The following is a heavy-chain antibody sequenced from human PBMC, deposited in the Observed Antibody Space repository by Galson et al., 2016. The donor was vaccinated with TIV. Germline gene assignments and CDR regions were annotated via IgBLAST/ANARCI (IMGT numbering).Heavy chain of an antibody. Sequence: SLRLSCAVSGFPFSSYSMNWVRQAPGKGLEWVSSISSTSNYRYYADSVKGRFTISRDNAEDSLYLQINSLRVEDTALYYYARRGNYLSDAFDIWGQGTMVTVSS. CDR1: GFPFSSYS. J-gene: IGHJ3*02. V-gene: IGHV3-21*01. CDR2: ISSTSNYR. CDR3: ARRGNYLSDAFDI. D-gene: IGHD1-7*01.